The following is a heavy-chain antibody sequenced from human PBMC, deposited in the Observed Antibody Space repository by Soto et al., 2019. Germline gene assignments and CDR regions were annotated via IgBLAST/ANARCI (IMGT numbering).Heavy chain of an antibody. Sequence: PSETLSLTCAVYGGSFSGYYWSWIRQPPGKRLEWIGEINHSGSTNYNPSLKSRVTISVDTSKNQFSLKLSSVAAADTAVYYCARGRGRRCSSTSCYAPYFDYWGQGTLVTVSS. CDR2: INHSGST. V-gene: IGHV4-34*01. CDR1: GGSFSGYY. CDR3: ARGRGRRCSSTSCYAPYFDY. D-gene: IGHD2-2*01. J-gene: IGHJ4*02.